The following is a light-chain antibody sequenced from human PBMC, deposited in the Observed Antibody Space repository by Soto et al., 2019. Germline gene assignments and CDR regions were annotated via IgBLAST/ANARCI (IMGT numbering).Light chain of an antibody. J-gene: IGLJ1*01. CDR3: SSYTTSRPYV. V-gene: IGLV2-14*01. CDR2: EVS. Sequence: QSVLTQPASVSGSPGQSITISCTGTSSDVGDYNYVSWYQQHPGKAPKLMIYEVSNRPSGVSNRFSGSKSGNTASLTISGLQAEDEADYYCSSYTTSRPYVFGTRTKLTVL. CDR1: SSDVGDYNY.